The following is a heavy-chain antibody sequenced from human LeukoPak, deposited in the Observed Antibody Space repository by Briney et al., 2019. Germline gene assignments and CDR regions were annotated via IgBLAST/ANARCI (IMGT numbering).Heavy chain of an antibody. J-gene: IGHJ3*01. D-gene: IGHD4-11*01. CDR1: GYTFTGYY. Sequence: ASVKASCKTSGYTFTGYYIHWVRQAPGQGLEWLGWINPNTGDTNYAQTFQGRVVLTSDTSVETAYVDLSSLKSDDTAIYYCARALVSNYGHDAFDFWGQGTMVTVSS. V-gene: IGHV1-2*02. CDR2: INPNTGDT. CDR3: ARALVSNYGHDAFDF.